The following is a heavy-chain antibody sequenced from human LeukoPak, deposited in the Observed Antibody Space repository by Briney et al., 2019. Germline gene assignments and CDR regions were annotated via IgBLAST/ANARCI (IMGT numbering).Heavy chain of an antibody. CDR2: INHSGST. Sequence: PSETLSLTCAVYGGSFSGYYWSWIRQPPGEGLEWIGEINHSGSTNYNPSLKSRVTISVDTSKNQFSLKLSSVTAADTAVYYCARGRGDSSGSIAPFDYWGQGTLVTVSS. CDR1: GGSFSGYY. J-gene: IGHJ4*02. CDR3: ARGRGDSSGSIAPFDY. V-gene: IGHV4-34*01. D-gene: IGHD3-22*01.